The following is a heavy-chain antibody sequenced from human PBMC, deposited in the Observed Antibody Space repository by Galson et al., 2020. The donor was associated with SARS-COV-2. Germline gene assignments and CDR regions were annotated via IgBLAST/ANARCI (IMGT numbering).Heavy chain of an antibody. CDR3: ARDSQGGNDYNYLLF. CDR1: GYTFTSNY. CDR2: LKPSGGDT. J-gene: IGHJ4*02. D-gene: IGHD4-4*01. V-gene: IGHV1-46*01. Sequence: ASVKVSCKAPGYTFTSNYIHWVRQATGQGLEWMGLLKPSGGDTTYAQKFQGRVTMTRDTSTSTVYMELSSLRSEDQAVYYCARDSQGGNDYNYLLFWGQGTLVTVSS.